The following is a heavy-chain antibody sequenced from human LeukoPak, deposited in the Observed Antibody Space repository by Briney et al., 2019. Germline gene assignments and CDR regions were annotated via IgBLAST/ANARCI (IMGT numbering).Heavy chain of an antibody. CDR1: GFTSDDHG. CDR2: ISWSSGII. CDR3: ARAAVGAIDY. Sequence: GGSLRLSCAASGFTSDDHGMHWVRQAPGKGLEWVSGISWSSGIIGYADSVKGRFTISRDNAKNSLYLQMNSLRAEDTAVYYCARAAVGAIDYWGQGTLVTVSS. V-gene: IGHV3-9*02. J-gene: IGHJ4*02. D-gene: IGHD1-26*01.